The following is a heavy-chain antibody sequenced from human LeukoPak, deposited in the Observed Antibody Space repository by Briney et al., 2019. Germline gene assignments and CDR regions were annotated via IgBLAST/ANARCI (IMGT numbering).Heavy chain of an antibody. Sequence: SETLSLTCAVYGGSFSGYYWSWIRQPPGKGLEWIGETNHNGSTNYNPSLKSRVTISVDTSKNQFSLKLSSVTAADTAVYYCARDQIEMATIMDYYYGMDVWGQGTTVTVSS. CDR1: GGSFSGYY. V-gene: IGHV4-34*01. J-gene: IGHJ6*02. CDR3: ARDQIEMATIMDYYYGMDV. D-gene: IGHD5-24*01. CDR2: TNHNGST.